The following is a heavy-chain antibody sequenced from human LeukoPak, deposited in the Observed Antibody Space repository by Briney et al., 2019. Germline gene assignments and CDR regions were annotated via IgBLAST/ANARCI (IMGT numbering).Heavy chain of an antibody. CDR3: ARDQVYYDSSGYCYGANAFDI. V-gene: IGHV1-2*02. Sequence: ASVKVSCKASGYTFTGYYMHWVRQAPGQGLEWMGWINPNSGGTNYAQKFQGRVTMTRDTSISTAYMELSRLRSDDTAVYYCARDQVYYDSSGYCYGANAFDIWGQGTMVTVSS. CDR1: GYTFTGYY. D-gene: IGHD3-22*01. J-gene: IGHJ3*02. CDR2: INPNSGGT.